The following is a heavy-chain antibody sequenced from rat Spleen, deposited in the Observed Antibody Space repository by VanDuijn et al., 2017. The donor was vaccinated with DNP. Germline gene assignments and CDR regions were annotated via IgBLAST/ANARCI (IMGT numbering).Heavy chain of an antibody. V-gene: IGHV3-1*01. J-gene: IGHJ4*01. CDR1: GYSITSNY. Sequence: EVQLQESGPGLVKPSQSLSLTCSVTGYSITSNYWGWIRKFPGNKMEWIGHISYSGSTSYNPSHKSRISITRDTSKNQFFLQLDSVTTEDTATYYCARLRLEWELRAMDAWGQGTSVTVSS. CDR3: ARLRLEWELRAMDA. CDR2: ISYSGST. D-gene: IGHD1-1*01.